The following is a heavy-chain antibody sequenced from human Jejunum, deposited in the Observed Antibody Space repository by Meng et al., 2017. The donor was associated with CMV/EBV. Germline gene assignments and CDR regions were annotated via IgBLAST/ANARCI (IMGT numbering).Heavy chain of an antibody. V-gene: IGHV1-18*01. CDR3: ARERPHSYYFDF. Sequence: QVQLVQSGAEMKKPGASVKVSCKASGYTFANYGISWVRQAPGQGLEWMGWISAYNGNTYYAQKLQGRVTMTTDTSTSTAYMELRSLRSDDTAVYYCARERPHSYYFDFWGQGILVTVSS. J-gene: IGHJ4*02. D-gene: IGHD2-15*01. CDR1: GYTFANYG. CDR2: ISAYNGNT.